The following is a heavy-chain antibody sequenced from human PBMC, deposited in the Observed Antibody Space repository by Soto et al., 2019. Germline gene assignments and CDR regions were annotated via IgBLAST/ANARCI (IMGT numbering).Heavy chain of an antibody. CDR2: IPWDGVKT. V-gene: IGHV3-43*01. Sequence: VHLAQSGGVVVQPGGSLRLSCAASGFTFDDYPMHWVRQVPGKGLEWVSIIPWDGVKTYYADSLRGRFTISRDNSKNSLYLEMRSLTTEDTAFYYCVKGGNRGSGIDYWGQGSLVTVSS. J-gene: IGHJ4*02. CDR1: GFTFDDYP. CDR3: VKGGNRGSGIDY. D-gene: IGHD3-10*01.